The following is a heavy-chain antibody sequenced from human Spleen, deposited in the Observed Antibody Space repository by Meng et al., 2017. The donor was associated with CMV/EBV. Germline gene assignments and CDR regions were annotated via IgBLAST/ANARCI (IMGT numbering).Heavy chain of an antibody. CDR1: GFTFSSYA. D-gene: IGHD6-13*01. J-gene: IGHJ4*02. Sequence: AYGFTFSSYAMYWVRQAPGKGLEWVAVISYDGFNKDYADSVQGRFTISRDNSKNTLYLQMNSLRAEDTSVYYCARDRYSSSWRYFEYWGQGILVTVSS. CDR2: ISYDGFNK. CDR3: ARDRYSSSWRYFEY. V-gene: IGHV3-30*04.